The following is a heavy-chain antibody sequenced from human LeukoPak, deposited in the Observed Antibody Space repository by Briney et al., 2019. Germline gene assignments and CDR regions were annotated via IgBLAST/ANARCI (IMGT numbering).Heavy chain of an antibody. CDR3: ARELGIAAAVVGMDV. V-gene: IGHV3-30*03. D-gene: IGHD6-13*01. CDR2: ISYDGSNK. Sequence: GRSLRLSCAASGFTFGSYGMHWIRQAPGKGLEWVAVISYDGSNKYYADSVNGRFTISRDNSKNTLYLQMNSLRAEDTAVYYCARELGIAAAVVGMDVWGQGTTVTVSS. CDR1: GFTFGSYG. J-gene: IGHJ6*02.